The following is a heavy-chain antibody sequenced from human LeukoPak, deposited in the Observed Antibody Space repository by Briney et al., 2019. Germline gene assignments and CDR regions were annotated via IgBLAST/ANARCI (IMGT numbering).Heavy chain of an antibody. D-gene: IGHD5-18*01. J-gene: IGHJ4*02. CDR2: IYYSGST. Sequence: SETLSLTCTVSGGSISSYYWSWIRQPPGKGLEWIGYIYYSGSTNYNPSLKSRVTISVDTSKNQFSLKLSSVTAADTAVYYCARHMGLGYSYGYPYFDYWGQGTLVTVSS. CDR3: ARHMGLGYSYGYPYFDY. V-gene: IGHV4-59*08. CDR1: GGSISSYY.